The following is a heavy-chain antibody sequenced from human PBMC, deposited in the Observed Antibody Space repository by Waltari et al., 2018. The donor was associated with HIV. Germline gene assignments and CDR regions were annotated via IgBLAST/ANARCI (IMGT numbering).Heavy chain of an antibody. V-gene: IGHV4-34*01. J-gene: IGHJ4*02. Sequence: QVQLQQWGAGLLKPSETLSLTCAVYGGSFSGYYWSWIRQPPGKGLEWIGEINHSGSTNYNPSLKSRVTIAVDTSKNQCSLKLSSVTAADTAVYYCARGLTSPPRDTLSGGSCRFDYWGQGTLVTVSS. CDR3: ARGLTSPPRDTLSGGSCRFDY. D-gene: IGHD2-15*01. CDR2: INHSGST. CDR1: GGSFSGYY.